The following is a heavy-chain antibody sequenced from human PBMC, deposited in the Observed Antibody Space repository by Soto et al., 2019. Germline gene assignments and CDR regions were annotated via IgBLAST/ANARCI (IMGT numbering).Heavy chain of an antibody. CDR2: ISYDGSNK. Sequence: GGSLRLSCAASGFTFSSYGMHWVRQAPGKGLEWVAVISYDGSNKYYADSVKGRFTISRDNSKNTLYLQMNSLRAEDTAVYYCATEIGRAIRGGGYYYYGMDVWGQGTTVTVSS. CDR1: GFTFSSYG. V-gene: IGHV3-30*03. CDR3: ATEIGRAIRGGGYYYYGMDV. J-gene: IGHJ6*02. D-gene: IGHD3-10*01.